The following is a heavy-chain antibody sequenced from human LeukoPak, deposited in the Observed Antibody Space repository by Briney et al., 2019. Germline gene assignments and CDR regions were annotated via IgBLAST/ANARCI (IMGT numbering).Heavy chain of an antibody. CDR3: ARGEGFDP. J-gene: IGHJ5*02. D-gene: IGHD3-16*01. V-gene: IGHV3-48*03. CDR1: GFTFSRCE. Sequence: PGGSLRLSCGASGFTFSRCEMNWVRQAPGKGLEWVSYISSSGSNIYYGDSVKGRFTISRDNAKNSLCLQMNSLRAEDTAVYYCARGEGFDPWGQGTLVTVSS. CDR2: ISSSGSNI.